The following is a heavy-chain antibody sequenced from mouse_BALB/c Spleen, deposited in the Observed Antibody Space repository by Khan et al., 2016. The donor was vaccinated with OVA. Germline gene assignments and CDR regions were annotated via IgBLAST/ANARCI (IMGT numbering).Heavy chain of an antibody. CDR1: GYSFTGYF. Sequence: VQLKESGPELVKPGASVKISCKASGYSFTGYFMNWVMQSHGKSLEWIGRINPHIGETFYNQKFKAKATLTVDESSSTAHMALRSLASEDSAVYYCARIYGSDFDYWGQGTTLTVSS. V-gene: IGHV1-20*02. CDR2: INPHIGET. J-gene: IGHJ2*01. D-gene: IGHD1-1*01. CDR3: ARIYGSDFDY.